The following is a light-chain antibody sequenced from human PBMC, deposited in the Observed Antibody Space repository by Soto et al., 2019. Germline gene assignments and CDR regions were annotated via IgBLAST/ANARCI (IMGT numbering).Light chain of an antibody. CDR1: SSNIGSNT. Sequence: QSVLTQPPSASGTPGQRVTISCSGSSSNIGSNTVNWYQQLPGTAPKLLIYSNNQRPSGVPDRFSGSKSGTSASLAISGLQAEDESDYYGAAWGDSLNGYEFGTGTKLTVL. CDR3: AAWGDSLNGYE. J-gene: IGLJ1*01. V-gene: IGLV1-44*01. CDR2: SNN.